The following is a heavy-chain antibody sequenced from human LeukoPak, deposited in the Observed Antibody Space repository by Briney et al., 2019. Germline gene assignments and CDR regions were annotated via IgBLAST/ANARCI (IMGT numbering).Heavy chain of an antibody. Sequence: TGGSLRLSCAASGFTFSSYSMNWVRQAPGKGLEWVSSISSSSSYIYYADSVKGRFTISRDNAKNSLYLQMNSLRAEDTAVYYCARGVYPDYYDGSGYWYYFDYWGQGTLVTVSS. CDR3: ARGVYPDYYDGSGYWYYFDY. CDR1: GFTFSSYS. V-gene: IGHV3-21*01. CDR2: ISSSSSYI. J-gene: IGHJ4*02. D-gene: IGHD3-22*01.